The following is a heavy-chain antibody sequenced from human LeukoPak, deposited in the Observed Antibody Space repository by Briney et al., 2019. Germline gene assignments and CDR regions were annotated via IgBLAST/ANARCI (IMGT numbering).Heavy chain of an antibody. D-gene: IGHD6-19*01. Sequence: GGSLRLSCAASGFTFSSYAMSWVRQAPGKGLEWVSAISGSGGSTYYADSVKGRFTISRDNSKNTLYLQMNSLRAEDTAVYYCAKWGEGRYSSGWYDGWGQGILVTVSS. CDR1: GFTFSSYA. V-gene: IGHV3-23*01. J-gene: IGHJ4*02. CDR2: ISGSGGST. CDR3: AKWGEGRYSSGWYDG.